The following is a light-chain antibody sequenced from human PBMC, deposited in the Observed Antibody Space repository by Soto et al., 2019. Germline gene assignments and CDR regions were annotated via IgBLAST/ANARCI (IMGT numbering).Light chain of an antibody. CDR2: KNN. V-gene: IGLV1-47*01. CDR3: ATWDASLSAGV. CDR1: SSNIGRNF. J-gene: IGLJ3*02. Sequence: QSVLPQPPSASGTPGQRVTISCSGSSSNIGRNFVYWFQQLPGTAPKLLIYKNNQRPSGVPDRFSGSKSGPSASLAISGLRSEDEAEYYCATWDASLSAGVFGGGTKLTVL.